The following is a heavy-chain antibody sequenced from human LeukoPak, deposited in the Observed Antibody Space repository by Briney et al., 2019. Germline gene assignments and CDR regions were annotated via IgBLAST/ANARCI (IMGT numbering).Heavy chain of an antibody. CDR2: ISWNSGSI. CDR1: GFTFDDYA. D-gene: IGHD2-15*01. CDR3: AKARGGGYPFDY. V-gene: IGHV3-9*01. Sequence: GRSLRLSCAASGFTFDDYAMHWVRQAPGKGLEWVSGISWNSGSIGYADSVKGRFTISRDNAKNSLYPHMNSLRAEDTALYYCAKARGGGYPFDYWGQGTLVTVSS. J-gene: IGHJ4*02.